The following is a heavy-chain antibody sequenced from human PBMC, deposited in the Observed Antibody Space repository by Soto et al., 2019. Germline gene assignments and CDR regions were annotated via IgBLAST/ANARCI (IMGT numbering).Heavy chain of an antibody. Sequence: QVQLVQSGAEVKKPGSSVKVSCKASGGTFSSYAISWVRQAPGQGLEWMGGIIPIFGTANYAQKFQGRVTITADTSTSTAYMELRCLRSEDTAVYYCASRGDYYDSSGYYYDDYLGQGTLVTVSS. CDR3: ASRGDYYDSSGYYYDDY. CDR1: GGTFSSYA. V-gene: IGHV1-69*06. CDR2: IIPIFGTA. J-gene: IGHJ4*02. D-gene: IGHD3-22*01.